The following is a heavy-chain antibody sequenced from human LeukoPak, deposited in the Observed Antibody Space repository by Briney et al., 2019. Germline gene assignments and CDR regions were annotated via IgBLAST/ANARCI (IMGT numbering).Heavy chain of an antibody. CDR3: ARGIATVGFDY. D-gene: IGHD5-24*01. J-gene: IGHJ4*02. Sequence: GGSLRLSCAASGFTVSSNYMSWARQSPRKGLERVSVIYSGGSTYYADSVKGRFTISRDNYKNTLYLQTNSLRAEDRAVYYCARGIATVGFDYLRQGTQVTVCS. CDR2: IYSGGST. V-gene: IGHV3-66*01. CDR1: GFTVSSNY.